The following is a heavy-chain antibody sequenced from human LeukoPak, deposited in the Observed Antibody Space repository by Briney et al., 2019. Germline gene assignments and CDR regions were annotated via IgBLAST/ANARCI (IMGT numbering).Heavy chain of an antibody. D-gene: IGHD2-15*01. V-gene: IGHV1-2*02. CDR2: INPNSGGT. J-gene: IGHJ4*02. CDR3: ARDSPSHIVVVVAATGMDY. Sequence: ASVKVSCKASGYTFTGYYMHWVRQAPGRGLEWMGWINPNSGGTNYAQKFQGRVTMTRDTSISTAYMELSRLRSDDTAVYYCARDSPSHIVVVVAATGMDYWGQGTLVTVSS. CDR1: GYTFTGYY.